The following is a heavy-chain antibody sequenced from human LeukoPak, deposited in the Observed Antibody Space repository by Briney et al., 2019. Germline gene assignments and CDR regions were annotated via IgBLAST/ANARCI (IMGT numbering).Heavy chain of an antibody. D-gene: IGHD5-18*01. Sequence: GGSLRLSCAASGFTFSSYAMHWVRQAPGKGLEWVAVISYDGSNKYYADSVKGRFTISRDNSKNTLYLQMNSLRAEDTAVYYCARGSGIQAWGQGTLVTVSS. J-gene: IGHJ5*02. CDR1: GFTFSSYA. V-gene: IGHV3-30-3*01. CDR2: ISYDGSNK. CDR3: ARGSGIQA.